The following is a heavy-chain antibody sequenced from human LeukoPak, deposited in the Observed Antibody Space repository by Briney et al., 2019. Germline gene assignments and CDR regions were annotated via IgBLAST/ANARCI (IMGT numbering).Heavy chain of an antibody. CDR1: GYTFTSYG. CDR2: ISAYNGNT. J-gene: IGHJ1*01. V-gene: IGHV1-18*01. D-gene: IGHD4-17*01. Sequence: GPVKVSCKASGYTFTSYGISWVRQAPGQGLEWMGWISAYNGNTNYAQKLQGRVTMTTDTSTSTAYMELSSLRSEDTAVYYCARVGHGDYLLIFQHWGQGTLVTVSS. CDR3: ARVGHGDYLLIFQH.